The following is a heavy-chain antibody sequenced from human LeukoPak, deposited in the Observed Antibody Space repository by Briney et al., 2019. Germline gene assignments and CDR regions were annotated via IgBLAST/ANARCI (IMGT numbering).Heavy chain of an antibody. V-gene: IGHV4-59*01. CDR1: GGSISSYY. CDR2: IYDSGSP. Sequence: SETLSLTCTVSGGSISSYYWSWIRQPPGKGLEWMGYIYDSGSPNYNPSLKSRFTISVDTSKTQFSLKLSSVTAADTAVYYCARGEGYSSGYYLYYFDYWGQGTPVTVSS. CDR3: ARGEGYSSGYYLYYFDY. J-gene: IGHJ4*02. D-gene: IGHD6-19*01.